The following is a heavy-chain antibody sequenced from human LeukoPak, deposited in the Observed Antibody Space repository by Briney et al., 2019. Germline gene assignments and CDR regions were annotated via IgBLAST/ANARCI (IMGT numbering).Heavy chain of an antibody. D-gene: IGHD1-26*01. CDR1: GGSISSSSYY. V-gene: IGHV4-39*01. Sequence: SETLSLTCTVSGGSISSSSYYWGWIRQPPGKGLEWIGSIYYSGSTYYNPSLKSRVTISVDTSKNQFSLKLSSVTAADTAVYYCARGPYSGSYHRFPFFDYWGQGTLVTVSS. CDR2: IYYSGST. CDR3: ARGPYSGSYHRFPFFDY. J-gene: IGHJ4*02.